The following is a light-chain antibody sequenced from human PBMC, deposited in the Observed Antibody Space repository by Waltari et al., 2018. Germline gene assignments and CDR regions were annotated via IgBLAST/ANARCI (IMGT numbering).Light chain of an antibody. CDR3: QVWDANTDPGV. V-gene: IGLV3-21*04. Sequence: SYVLTQPPSVSVAPGKTASITCGVNNIESKSVHWYQQKPGPAPILVISYDSDRPSGIPERFSGSNSGNTATLTISRVEAGDEADYYCQVWDANTDPGVFGTGTEVTVL. CDR1: NIESKS. J-gene: IGLJ1*01. CDR2: YDS.